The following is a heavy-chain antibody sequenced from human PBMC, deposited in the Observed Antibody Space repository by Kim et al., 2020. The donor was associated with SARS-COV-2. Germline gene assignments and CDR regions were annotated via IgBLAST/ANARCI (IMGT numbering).Heavy chain of an antibody. D-gene: IGHD2-8*01. Sequence: GGSLRLSCVASGFKFDDYAMHWVRQVPGKGLEWVSGVSWKSDRIGYADKVKGRFTVSRDNAKNSLSLQMNSVGLEDTALYYCAKDAKKYINGWLDLWGQGTQVTVSS. CDR1: GFKFDDYA. V-gene: IGHV3-9*01. J-gene: IGHJ5*02. CDR2: VSWKSDRI. CDR3: AKDAKKYINGWLDL.